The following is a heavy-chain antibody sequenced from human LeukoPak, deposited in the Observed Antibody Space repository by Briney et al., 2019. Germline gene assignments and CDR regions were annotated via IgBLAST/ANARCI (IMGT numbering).Heavy chain of an antibody. CDR1: GFTFSSYG. Sequence: GGSLRLSCAASGFTFSSYGMHWVRQAPGKGLVWVSRINSDGSSTSYADSVEGRFTISRDNAKNTLYLQMNSLRAEDTAVYYCARELRRYDSSGYYYWGFDYWGQGTLVTVSS. CDR2: INSDGSST. CDR3: ARELRRYDSSGYYYWGFDY. V-gene: IGHV3-74*01. D-gene: IGHD3-22*01. J-gene: IGHJ4*02.